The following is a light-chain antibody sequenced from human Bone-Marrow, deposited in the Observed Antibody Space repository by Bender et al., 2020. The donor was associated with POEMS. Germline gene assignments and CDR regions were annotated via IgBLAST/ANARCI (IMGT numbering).Light chain of an antibody. CDR2: DVS. CDR1: GSAVDDFNS. Sequence: QSALTQPASVSGSPGQSITISCTASGSAVDDFNSVSWYQQHAGKAPKLVIYDVSNRPLGVSYRFSGSKSGITASLTISGLQAEDEGDYYCTSYTSNRIVVFGGGTELTVL. CDR3: TSYTSNRIVV. V-gene: IGLV2-14*03. J-gene: IGLJ2*01.